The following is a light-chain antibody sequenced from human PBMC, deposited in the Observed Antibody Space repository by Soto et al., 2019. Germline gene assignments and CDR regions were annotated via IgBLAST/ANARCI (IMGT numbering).Light chain of an antibody. CDR1: SSDVGGYNF. CDR2: DVT. J-gene: IGLJ3*02. CDR3: CSYAGSYTLWV. V-gene: IGLV2-11*01. Sequence: QSALTQPRSVSGSPGQSVTISCTGTSSDVGGYNFVSWYQQHPGKAPKLIIYDVTKWPSGVPDRFSGSKSGNTASLTISGLQAEDEADYYCCSYAGSYTLWVFGGGTKVTVL.